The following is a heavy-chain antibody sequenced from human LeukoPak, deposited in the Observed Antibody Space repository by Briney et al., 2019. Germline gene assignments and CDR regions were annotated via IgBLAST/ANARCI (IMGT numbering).Heavy chain of an antibody. CDR1: GFTFSSYA. CDR3: ARDTGIAVAGTRPGYYYYGMDV. V-gene: IGHV3-30-3*01. Sequence: GGSLRLSCAASGFTFSSYAMHWVRQAPGKGLEWVAVISYDGSNKYYAGSVKGRFTISRDNSKNTLYLQMNSLGAEDTAVYYCARDTGIAVAGTRPGYYYYGMDVWGQGTTVTVSS. J-gene: IGHJ6*02. D-gene: IGHD6-19*01. CDR2: ISYDGSNK.